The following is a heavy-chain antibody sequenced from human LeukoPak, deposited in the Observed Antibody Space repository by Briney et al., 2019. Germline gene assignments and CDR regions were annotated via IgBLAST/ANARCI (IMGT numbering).Heavy chain of an antibody. Sequence: GGSLRLSCAASGFTFSSYAMSWVRQAPGKGLEWVANIKQDGSEKYYVDSVKGRFTISRDNAKNSLYLQMNSLRAEDTAVYYCARGARASLSVRSLYYYYGMDVWGQGTTVTVSS. V-gene: IGHV3-7*01. CDR2: IKQDGSEK. J-gene: IGHJ6*02. CDR3: ARGARASLSVRSLYYYYGMDV. CDR1: GFTFSSYA. D-gene: IGHD2-2*01.